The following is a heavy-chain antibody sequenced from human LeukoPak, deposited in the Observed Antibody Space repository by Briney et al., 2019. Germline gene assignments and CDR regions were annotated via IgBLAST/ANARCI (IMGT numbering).Heavy chain of an antibody. CDR3: ARDHEVSSSSFDY. J-gene: IGHJ4*02. CDR1: GGSVNSNSYY. D-gene: IGHD6-6*01. CDR2: IYYSGNT. V-gene: IGHV4-39*07. Sequence: SETLSLTCTVSGGSVNSNSYYWGWIRQPPGRGLEWIGTIYYSGNTYYNPSLESRVTISVDTSKNQFSLKLTSVTAADTAVYYCARDHEVSSSSFDYWGQGTLVTVSS.